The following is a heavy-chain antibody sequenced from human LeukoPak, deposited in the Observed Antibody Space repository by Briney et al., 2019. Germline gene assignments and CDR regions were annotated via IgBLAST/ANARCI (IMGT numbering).Heavy chain of an antibody. J-gene: IGHJ5*02. Sequence: PGGXXRLSCAASGFTFSSYWMHWVRQAPGKGLGWVSRINSDGSSTSYADSVKGRFTISRDKAKNTLYLQMNSLKAEDTAVYYCAREIAAALNWFDPWGQGTLVTVSS. CDR2: INSDGSST. CDR3: AREIAAALNWFDP. V-gene: IGHV3-74*01. CDR1: GFTFSSYW. D-gene: IGHD6-13*01.